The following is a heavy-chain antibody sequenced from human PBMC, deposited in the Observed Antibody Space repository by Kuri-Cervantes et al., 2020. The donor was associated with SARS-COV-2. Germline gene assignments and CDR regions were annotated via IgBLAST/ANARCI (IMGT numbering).Heavy chain of an antibody. CDR3: GRGGGGQLDFDY. V-gene: IGHV4-4*07. J-gene: IGHJ4*02. Sequence: SESLTLTCTVSGGSISSYYWSWIRQPAGKGLEWIGRIYTSGSTNYNPSLKSRVTMSVDTSKNQFSLKLGPVTAADTAVYYWGRGGGGQLDFDYWGQGTLVTVSS. CDR2: IYTSGST. D-gene: IGHD6-13*01. CDR1: GGSISSYY.